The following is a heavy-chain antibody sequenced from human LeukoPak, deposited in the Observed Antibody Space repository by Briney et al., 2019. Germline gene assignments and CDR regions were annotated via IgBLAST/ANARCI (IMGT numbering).Heavy chain of an antibody. D-gene: IGHD3-10*01. CDR1: GYRFTSDW. CDR3: ARRAWFGEAYYFDY. Sequence: GESLKISCKGSGYRFTSDWIGWVRQMPGKGLEWMGIIYPGDSDTRYSPSFQGQVTISADKSVNTAYLQWSSLKASDTAMYYCARRAWFGEAYYFDYWGQGTLVTVSS. J-gene: IGHJ4*02. V-gene: IGHV5-51*01. CDR2: IYPGDSDT.